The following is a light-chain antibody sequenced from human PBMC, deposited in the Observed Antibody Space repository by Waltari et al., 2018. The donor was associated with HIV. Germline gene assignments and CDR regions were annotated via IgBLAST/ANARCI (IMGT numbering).Light chain of an antibody. Sequence: QSVLTQPPSASGTPGQRVTISCSGSSSNIATNTVNWYQQLPGTAPQLLIYTNNQRPSGVPARFSGSKSGTSASLAISGLQSDDDADYYCATWDDSLNGWVFGGGTRLTVL. V-gene: IGLV1-44*01. CDR1: SSNIATNT. J-gene: IGLJ3*02. CDR2: TNN. CDR3: ATWDDSLNGWV.